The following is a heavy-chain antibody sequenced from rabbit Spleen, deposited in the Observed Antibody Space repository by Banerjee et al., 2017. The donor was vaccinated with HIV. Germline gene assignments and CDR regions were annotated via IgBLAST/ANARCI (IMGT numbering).Heavy chain of an antibody. Sequence: QSLEESGGDLVKPGASLTLTCKASGVSFSSDFMCWFRQAPGKGLESIGCIYEVSYNANYASWVKSRFTISKTSSTTVTLQMTSLTAADTATYFCSRQYGGGSSDWKLWGPGTLVTVS. J-gene: IGHJ4*01. CDR2: IYEVSYNA. D-gene: IGHD8-1*01. CDR1: GVSFSSDF. V-gene: IGHV1S40*01. CDR3: SRQYGGGSSDWKL.